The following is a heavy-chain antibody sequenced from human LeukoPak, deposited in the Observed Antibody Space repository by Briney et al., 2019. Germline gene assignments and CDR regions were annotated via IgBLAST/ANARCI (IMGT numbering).Heavy chain of an antibody. CDR3: ARQLIQPRAFDS. CDR2: IYYSGGA. V-gene: IGHV4-39*01. D-gene: IGHD3-16*01. Sequence: PSETLSLTCNVSGDSINSPHYYWAWIRQPPGKGLEWIGSIYYSGGAYSHPSLKSRATIFVDTSNNHFSLKLRSVTAADTAVYYCARQLIQPRAFDSWDQGTLVTVSS. CDR1: GDSINSPHYY. J-gene: IGHJ4*02.